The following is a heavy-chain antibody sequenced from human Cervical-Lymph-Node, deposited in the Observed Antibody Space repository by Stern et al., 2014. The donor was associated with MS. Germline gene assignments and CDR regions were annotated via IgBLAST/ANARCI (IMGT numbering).Heavy chain of an antibody. CDR2: IKPNSGGT. V-gene: IGHV1-2*02. Sequence: VQLVESGAEVKKPGASVKVSCKASGYTFTGYYMHWVRQAPGQGLEWMGWIKPNSGGTNYAQKFQGRVTMTRDTSISTAYMELSRLRSDDTAVYYCARDRYYDFWSGYSNAFDYWGQGTLVTVSS. CDR1: GYTFTGYY. CDR3: ARDRYYDFWSGYSNAFDY. D-gene: IGHD3-3*01. J-gene: IGHJ4*02.